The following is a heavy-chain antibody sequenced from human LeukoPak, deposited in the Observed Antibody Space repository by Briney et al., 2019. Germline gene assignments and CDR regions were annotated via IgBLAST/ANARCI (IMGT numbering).Heavy chain of an antibody. V-gene: IGHV3-7*03. CDR3: AKDLNSWIQLWPS. Sequence: PGGSLRLSCAASGFTLSTYWMNWVRQAPGKGLEWVATIKQDGSEKYYVDSVKGRFTISRDNAKNSLYLQMNSLRAEDTAVYYCAKDLNSWIQLWPSWGQGTLVTVSS. J-gene: IGHJ5*02. CDR1: GFTLSTYW. CDR2: IKQDGSEK. D-gene: IGHD5-18*01.